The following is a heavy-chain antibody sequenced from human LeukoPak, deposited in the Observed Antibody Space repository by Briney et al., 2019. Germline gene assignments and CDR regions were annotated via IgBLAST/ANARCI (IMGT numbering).Heavy chain of an antibody. D-gene: IGHD3-10*02. J-gene: IGHJ4*02. V-gene: IGHV4-59*08. CDR3: ARHVLTAEAIE. CDR2: IYYSETT. CDR1: SGSISGYY. Sequence: LETLSLTCTVSSGSISGYYWSWIRQPPGKGLEWIAYIYYSETTNYNPSLNSRVTISLDTSKRQFSLKLSSVTAADTAVYYCARHVLTAEAIEWGQGTLVTVSS.